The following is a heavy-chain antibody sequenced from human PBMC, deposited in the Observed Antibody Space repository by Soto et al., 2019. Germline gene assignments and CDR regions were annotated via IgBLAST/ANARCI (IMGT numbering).Heavy chain of an antibody. J-gene: IGHJ4*02. CDR3: ARGGPYDILTGSDY. CDR2: IWYDGSNK. Sequence: GSLRLSCAASGFTFSGYGMHWVRQAPGKGLEWVAVIWYDGSNKYYADSVKGRFTISRDNSKNTLYLQMNSLRAEDTAVYYCARGGPYDILTGSDYWGQGTLVTVSS. D-gene: IGHD3-9*01. V-gene: IGHV3-33*01. CDR1: GFTFSGYG.